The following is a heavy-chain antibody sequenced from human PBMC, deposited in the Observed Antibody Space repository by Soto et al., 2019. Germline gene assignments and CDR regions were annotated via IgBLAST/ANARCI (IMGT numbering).Heavy chain of an antibody. D-gene: IGHD3-22*01. J-gene: IGHJ6*02. CDR1: GFSLSTSGMC. Sequence: PTLVNPTRTLPLSLTFSGFSLSTSGMCVSWIRQPPGKALEWLALIDWDDDKYYSTSLKTRLTISKDTSKNQVVLTMTNMDPVDTATYYCARNYDSSGTYYYYYGMDVWGQGTTVTVSS. V-gene: IGHV2-70*01. CDR2: IDWDDDK. CDR3: ARNYDSSGTYYYYYGMDV.